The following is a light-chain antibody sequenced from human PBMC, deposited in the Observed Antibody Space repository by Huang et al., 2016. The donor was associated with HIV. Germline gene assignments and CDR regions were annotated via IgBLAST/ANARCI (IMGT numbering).Light chain of an antibody. V-gene: IGKV3-15*01. J-gene: IGKJ2*01. CDR3: QQYYNWPLYT. Sequence: EIVMTQSPATLSASPGDRATLSCRASQTISSNLAWYQQKPGQAPRLLIYDASTRVTSIPARFSGSGSGTEFTLTISSLQSEDVAVYYCQQYYNWPLYTFGQGSKLEIK. CDR2: DAS. CDR1: QTISSN.